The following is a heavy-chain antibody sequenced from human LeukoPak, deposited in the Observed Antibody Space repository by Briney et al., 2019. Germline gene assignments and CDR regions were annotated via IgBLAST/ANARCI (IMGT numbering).Heavy chain of an antibody. D-gene: IGHD6-13*01. V-gene: IGHV3-23*01. CDR3: AKGSLGSWYYFDY. CDR1: GFTFGRSA. CDR2: FSRSGPDT. J-gene: IGHJ4*02. Sequence: GGSLRLYCAASGFTFGRSAMSWVREAPGKGPEWVSTFSRSGPDTYYADSVKGRFTIFRDNSKNTLYLQMNSLRAEDTAVYYCAKGSLGSWYYFDYWGQGTLVTVSS.